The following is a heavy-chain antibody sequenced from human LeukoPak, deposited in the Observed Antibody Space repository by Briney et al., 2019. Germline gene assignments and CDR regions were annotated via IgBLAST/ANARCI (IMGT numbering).Heavy chain of an antibody. CDR3: AKDFTPIVVVPAALMDV. D-gene: IGHD2-2*01. V-gene: IGHV3-30*18. CDR2: ISYDGSNK. J-gene: IGHJ6*02. Sequence: QPGRSLRLSCAASGFTFSSYGMHWVRQAPGKGLEWVAVISYDGSNKYYADSVKGRFTISRDNSKNMLYLQMNSLRAEDTAVYYCAKDFTPIVVVPAALMDVWGQGTTVTVSS. CDR1: GFTFSSYG.